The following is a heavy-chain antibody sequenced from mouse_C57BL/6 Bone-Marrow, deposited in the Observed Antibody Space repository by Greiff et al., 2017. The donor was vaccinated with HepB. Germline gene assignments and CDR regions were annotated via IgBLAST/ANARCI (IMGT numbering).Heavy chain of an antibody. J-gene: IGHJ1*03. CDR1: GYSFTDYN. CDR2: INPNYGTT. Sequence: VQLQQSGPELVKPGASVKISCKASGYSFTDYNMNWVKQSNGKCLEWIGVINPNYGTTSYNQKFKGKATLTVDQSSSTAYMQLNSLTSEDSAVYYCAIHYYYGSSYYWYFDVWGTGTTVTGSS. CDR3: AIHYYYGSSYYWYFDV. V-gene: IGHV1-39*01. D-gene: IGHD1-1*01.